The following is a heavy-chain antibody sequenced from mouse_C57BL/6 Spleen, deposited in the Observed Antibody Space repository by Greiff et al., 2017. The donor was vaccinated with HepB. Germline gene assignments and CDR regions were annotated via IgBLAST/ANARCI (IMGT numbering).Heavy chain of an antibody. V-gene: IGHV3-6*01. Sequence: ESGPGLVKPSQSLSLTCSVTGYSITSGYYWNWIRQFPGNKLEWMGYISYDGSNNYNPSLKNRISITRDTSKNQFFLKLNSVTTEDTATYYCAPYYYGSPFAYWGQGTLVTVSA. J-gene: IGHJ3*01. CDR2: ISYDGSN. CDR3: APYYYGSPFAY. D-gene: IGHD1-1*01. CDR1: GYSITSGYY.